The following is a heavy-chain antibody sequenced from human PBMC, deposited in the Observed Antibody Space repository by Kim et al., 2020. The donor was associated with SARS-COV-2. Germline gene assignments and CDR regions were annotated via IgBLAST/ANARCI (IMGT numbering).Heavy chain of an antibody. CDR1: GFTYDDYG. J-gene: IGHJ4*02. V-gene: IGHV3-20*04. Sequence: GGSLRLSCEASGFTYDDYGMSWVRQAPGKGLEWVCGINWNGGKTGYADSVMGRFTISRDNAKNSLFLQVNSLRVEDTAVYYCARDFKTSVHTYGLAIGYWGQGTLVTVSS. D-gene: IGHD1-1*01. CDR2: INWNGGKT. CDR3: ARDFKTSVHTYGLAIGY.